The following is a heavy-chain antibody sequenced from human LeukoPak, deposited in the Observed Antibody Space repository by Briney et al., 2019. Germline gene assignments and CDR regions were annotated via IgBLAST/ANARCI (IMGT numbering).Heavy chain of an antibody. CDR3: AKRTTYSFDY. Sequence: PGGSLRLSCAASGFTFSTYAMSWVRQVPGKGLEWVSSIIGSGGGTYYADSVKGRFTISRDNSKNTLYLQMNSLRGEDTAVYYCAKRTTYSFDYWGQGTLVTVSS. V-gene: IGHV3-23*01. J-gene: IGHJ4*02. CDR1: GFTFSTYA. CDR2: IIGSGGGT. D-gene: IGHD4-17*01.